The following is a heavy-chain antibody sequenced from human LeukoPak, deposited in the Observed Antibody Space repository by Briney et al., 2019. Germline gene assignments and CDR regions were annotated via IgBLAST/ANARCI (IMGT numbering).Heavy chain of an antibody. V-gene: IGHV3-23*01. J-gene: IGHJ4*02. Sequence: PGGSLRLSCAASGFTFSTYAMSWVRQAPGKGLEWVSSISDSGGSTYYADSVQGRFTISRDNSKNTVFLQMNSLRVEDTATYYCAHGLNVPDYWGQGTLVTVSS. CDR1: GFTFSTYA. CDR3: AHGLNVPDY. D-gene: IGHD3/OR15-3a*01. CDR2: ISDSGGST.